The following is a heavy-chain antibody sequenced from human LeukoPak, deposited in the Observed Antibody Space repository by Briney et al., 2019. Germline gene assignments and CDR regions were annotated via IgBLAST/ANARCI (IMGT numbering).Heavy chain of an antibody. V-gene: IGHV3-9*01. CDR1: GFTFDDYA. J-gene: IGHJ4*02. CDR3: AKDLRLGELSLYLPDY. CDR2: ISWNSGSI. D-gene: IGHD3-16*02. Sequence: GGSLRLSCAASGFTFDDYAMHWVRQAPGKGLEWVSGISWNSGSIGYADSVKGRFTISRDNAKNSLYLQMNSLRAEDTALYYCAKDLRLGELSLYLPDYWGQGTLVTVSS.